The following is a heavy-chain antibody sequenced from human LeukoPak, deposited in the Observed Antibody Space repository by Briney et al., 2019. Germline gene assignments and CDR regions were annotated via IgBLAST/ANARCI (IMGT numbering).Heavy chain of an antibody. CDR3: ARAHRRDGYNCFDY. Sequence: SETLSLTCTVSGGSISTYYWSWIRQPPGKGLEWIGHIYDSGSTNYNPSLKSRVTISVDTSKNQFSLKLSSVTAADTAVYYCARAHRRDGYNCFDYWGQGTLVTVSS. V-gene: IGHV4-59*01. CDR2: IYDSGST. D-gene: IGHD5-24*01. J-gene: IGHJ4*02. CDR1: GGSISTYY.